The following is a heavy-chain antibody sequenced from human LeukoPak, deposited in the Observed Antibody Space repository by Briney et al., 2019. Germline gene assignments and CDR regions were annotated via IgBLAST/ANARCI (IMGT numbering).Heavy chain of an antibody. CDR2: IYYTGNT. CDR3: ARQQQLVFNFQRYGWFDP. J-gene: IGHJ5*02. Sequence: SQTLSLTCTVSGGSISSFYWSWIRQPPGRGLEWIGYIYYTGNTYYNPSLTSRVSISVDTSKNQFSLKLTSVTAADTAVYYCARQQQLVFNFQRYGWFDPWGQGTLVTVSS. D-gene: IGHD6-13*01. V-gene: IGHV4-59*01. CDR1: GGSISSFY.